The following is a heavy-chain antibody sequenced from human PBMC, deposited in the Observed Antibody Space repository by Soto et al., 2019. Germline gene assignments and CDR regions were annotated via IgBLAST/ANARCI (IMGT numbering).Heavy chain of an antibody. CDR1: GFTFSMSA. Sequence: EVQILESGGGLVQPGGSLRLSCAASGFTFSMSAMTWVRQAPGKGLEWVSTTGLNGRTTYYADSVKGRFTVSRDNSKNTLDFHMSSLRAEDTAVYYCATVHSTSRSFDYWGQGTLVTVSS. V-gene: IGHV3-23*01. CDR2: TGLNGRTT. J-gene: IGHJ4*02. D-gene: IGHD6-6*01. CDR3: ATVHSTSRSFDY.